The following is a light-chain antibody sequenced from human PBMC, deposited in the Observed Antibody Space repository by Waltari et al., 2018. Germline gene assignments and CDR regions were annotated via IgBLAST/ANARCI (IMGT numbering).Light chain of an antibody. Sequence: DIQMTQSPSSLSASVGDRVTITCQASQDISNYFNWYQQKPGKAPKLLIYDASNLETGVPSRFSRSGSGTDFTFTISSLQPEDIATYYCQQYDNLPLTFGGGTKVEIK. J-gene: IGKJ4*01. V-gene: IGKV1-33*01. CDR3: QQYDNLPLT. CDR2: DAS. CDR1: QDISNY.